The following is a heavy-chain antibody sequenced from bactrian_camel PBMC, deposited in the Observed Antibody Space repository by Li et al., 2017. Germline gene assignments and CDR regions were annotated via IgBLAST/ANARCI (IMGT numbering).Heavy chain of an antibody. J-gene: IGHJ4*01. Sequence: VQLVESGGGLVQPGGSLRLSCAASGFPFSSSDMTWVRQAPGKGLEWVSLINSGGGSTYYAEYVKGRFTISRDNAKNTLYLQMNSLKTEDTAVYYCAALRPPCTVYSGADYKGQGTQVTVS. D-gene: IGHD2*01. V-gene: IGHV3S40*01. CDR1: GFPFSSSD. CDR2: INSGGGST.